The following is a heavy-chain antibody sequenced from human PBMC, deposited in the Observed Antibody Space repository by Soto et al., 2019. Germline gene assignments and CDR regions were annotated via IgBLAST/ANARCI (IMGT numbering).Heavy chain of an antibody. CDR1: GGTFSSYA. V-gene: IGHV1-69*01. CDR3: ARDNYPTARFVP. Sequence: QVQLVQSGAEVKKPGSSVKFSCKASGGTFSSYAISWVRQAPGQGLEWMGGIIPIFGTANYAQKFQGRVTITLDESTGTAFMELSSLRPDDTAVYYCARDNYPTARFVPWGQGTLVTASS. D-gene: IGHD4-4*01. J-gene: IGHJ5*02. CDR2: IIPIFGTA.